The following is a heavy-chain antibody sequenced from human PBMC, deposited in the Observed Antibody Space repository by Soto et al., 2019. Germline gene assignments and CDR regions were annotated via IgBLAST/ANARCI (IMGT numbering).Heavy chain of an antibody. CDR3: AKDLWDIVVVPSASPGTLNX. V-gene: IGHV3-30*18. Sequence: GGSLRLSCVASGFSIRNYGLHWVRQAPGKGLEWLSFISHDGDEKNYADSVKVRFTVSRDDSKNTVFLQMNSLRADDTALYYCAKDLWDIVVVPSASPGTLNXWGQVTSVTVS. CDR2: ISHDGDEK. D-gene: IGHD2-21*01. CDR1: GFSIRNYG. J-gene: IGHJ6*02.